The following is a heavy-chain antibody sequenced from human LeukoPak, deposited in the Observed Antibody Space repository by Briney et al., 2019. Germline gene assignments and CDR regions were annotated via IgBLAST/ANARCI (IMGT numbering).Heavy chain of an antibody. CDR1: GFTFSSYS. CDR3: ARGLSGYASSLGY. CDR2: ISSSSSTI. V-gene: IGHV3-48*04. D-gene: IGHD6-6*01. J-gene: IGHJ4*02. Sequence: GGSLRLSCAASGFTFSSYSMNWVRQAPGKGLEWVSYISSSSSTIYYADSVKGRFTISRDNAKNTLYLQMNSLRAEDTAAYYCARGLSGYASSLGYWGQGTLVTVSA.